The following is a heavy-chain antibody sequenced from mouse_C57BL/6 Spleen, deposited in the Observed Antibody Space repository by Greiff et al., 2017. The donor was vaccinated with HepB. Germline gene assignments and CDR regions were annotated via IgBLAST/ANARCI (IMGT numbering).Heavy chain of an antibody. CDR1: GYTFTSYW. CDR2: IDPSDSYT. Sequence: QVQLQQPGAELVMPGASVKLSCKASGYTFTSYWMHWVKQRPGQGLEWIGEIDPSDSYTNYNQKFKGKSTLTVDKSSSTAYMQLSSLTSEDSAVYYCARGGDGYAMDYGGQGTSVTVSS. D-gene: IGHD3-3*01. CDR3: ARGGDGYAMDY. J-gene: IGHJ4*01. V-gene: IGHV1-69*01.